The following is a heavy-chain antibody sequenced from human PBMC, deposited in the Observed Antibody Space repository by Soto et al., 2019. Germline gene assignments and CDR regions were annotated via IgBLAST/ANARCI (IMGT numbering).Heavy chain of an antibody. CDR3: AGPFPYVSSGYHLNY. CDR2: IYYSGST. V-gene: IGHV4-59*08. CDR1: NGSIVNYY. J-gene: IGHJ4*02. D-gene: IGHD3-22*01. Sequence: SETLSLTCTVSNGSIVNYYWSWIRQPPGKGLEWIGCIYYSGSTNHNPSLRSRVSISVDKSKNQHSLKLNSVTAADTAVFYCAGPFPYVSSGYHLNYLGQGTLVTVSS.